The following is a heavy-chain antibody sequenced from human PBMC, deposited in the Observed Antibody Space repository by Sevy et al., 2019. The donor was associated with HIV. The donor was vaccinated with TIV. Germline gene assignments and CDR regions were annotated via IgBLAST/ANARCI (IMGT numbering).Heavy chain of an antibody. J-gene: IGHJ4*02. V-gene: IGHV1-18*01. D-gene: IGHD3-16*01. CDR1: GYTFTSYG. CDR2: ISAYKRNT. CDR3: ARDRDYDYIWGTFPYRDY. Sequence: GSVKVSCKASGYTFTSYGISWVRQAPGQGLEGMGWISAYKRNTNYAQKFQGRVTMITDRSTFTAYMELRSLRYDDTDVYYCARDRDYDYIWGTFPYRDYWGQGTLVSVSS.